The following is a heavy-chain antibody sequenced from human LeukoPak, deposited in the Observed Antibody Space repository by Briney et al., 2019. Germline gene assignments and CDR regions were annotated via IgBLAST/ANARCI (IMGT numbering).Heavy chain of an antibody. D-gene: IGHD2-8*01. Sequence: GGSLRLSCAASGFTFSSNWMHWVRQAPGKGLVWVSRINTDGSTTTYAESVKGRFTISRDNAKNTLYLQMNSLRAEDTSIYFCAKNDNGFYLYFGGQGTLVTVSS. CDR3: AKNDNGFYLYF. CDR2: INTDGSTT. J-gene: IGHJ4*02. CDR1: GFTFSSNW. V-gene: IGHV3-74*01.